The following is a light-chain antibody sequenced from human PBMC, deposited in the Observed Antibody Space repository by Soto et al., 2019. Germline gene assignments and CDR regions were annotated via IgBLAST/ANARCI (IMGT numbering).Light chain of an antibody. J-gene: IGLJ2*01. Sequence: QSALTQPASVSGSPGQSITIPCTGTSSDVGNYNLVSWYQQHPAKAPKLLIYEVSQRPSGVSDRFSGSKSGNTASLTISGLQAEDEADYYCCSYAGSGLGVFGGGTKLTVL. CDR2: EVS. V-gene: IGLV2-23*02. CDR3: CSYAGSGLGV. CDR1: SSDVGNYNL.